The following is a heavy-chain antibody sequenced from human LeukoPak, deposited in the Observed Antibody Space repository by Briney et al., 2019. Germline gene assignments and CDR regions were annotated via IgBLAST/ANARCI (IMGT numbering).Heavy chain of an antibody. Sequence: GGSLRLSCAASGFTFSTYAMTWVRQAPGKGLEWVSSISSSSSYIYYADSVKGRFTISRDNAKNSLYLQMNSLRAEDTAVYYCARDLELLTTGDYWGQGTLVTVSS. V-gene: IGHV3-21*01. CDR1: GFTFSTYA. CDR3: ARDLELLTTGDY. CDR2: ISSSSSYI. J-gene: IGHJ4*02. D-gene: IGHD3-22*01.